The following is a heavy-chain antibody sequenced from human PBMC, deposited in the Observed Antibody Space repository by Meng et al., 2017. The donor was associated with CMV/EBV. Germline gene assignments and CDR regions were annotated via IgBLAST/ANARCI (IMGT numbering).Heavy chain of an antibody. CDR3: ATHPKGAAGTVDY. CDR2: INPSGGST. CDR1: GYTFTSYY. V-gene: IGHV1-46*01. J-gene: IGHJ4*02. Sequence: ASVKVSCKASGYTFTSYYIHWVRQAPGQGLEWMGIINPSGGSTSYAQKFQSRVTMTRDTSTSTVYMELSSLRSEDTAVYYCATHPKGAAGTVDYWGQGTLVTVSS. D-gene: IGHD6-13*01.